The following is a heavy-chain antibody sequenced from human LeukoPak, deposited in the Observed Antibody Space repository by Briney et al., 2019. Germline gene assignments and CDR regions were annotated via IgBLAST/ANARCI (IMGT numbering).Heavy chain of an antibody. CDR3: ARARRGYSYGYFKIFDY. CDR1: GGSFSGYY. D-gene: IGHD5-18*01. Sequence: SETLSLTCAVYGGSFSGYYWSWIRQPPGKGLEWIGEINHSGSTNYNPSLKSRVTISVDTSKNRFSLKLSSVTAADTAVYYCARARRGYSYGYFKIFDYWGQGTLVTVSS. J-gene: IGHJ4*02. CDR2: INHSGST. V-gene: IGHV4-34*01.